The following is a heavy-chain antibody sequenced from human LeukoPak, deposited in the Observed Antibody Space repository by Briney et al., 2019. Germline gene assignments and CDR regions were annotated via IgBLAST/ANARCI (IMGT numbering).Heavy chain of an antibody. CDR3: ARGRRDIVVVTAIRFPRYFQH. CDR1: GFTFSSYG. V-gene: IGHV3-30*03. J-gene: IGHJ1*01. Sequence: GGSLRLSCAASGFTFSSYGMHWVRQAPGKGLEWVAVISYDGSNKYYADSVKGRFTISRDNSKNTLYLQMNSLRAEDTAVYYCARGRRDIVVVTAIRFPRYFQHWGQGTLVTVSS. D-gene: IGHD2-21*02. CDR2: ISYDGSNK.